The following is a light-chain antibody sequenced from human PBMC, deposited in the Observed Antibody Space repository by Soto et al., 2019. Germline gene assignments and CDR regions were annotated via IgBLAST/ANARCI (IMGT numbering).Light chain of an antibody. Sequence: QSALTQPASVSGSPGQSITISCTGTSSDVGGYNFVSWYQHHPGKAPKLMIYDVSNRPSGVSNRFSGSKSANTASLTISGLQAEDEADYYCSSYTSSDTLVFGGGTKVTVL. CDR3: SSYTSSDTLV. J-gene: IGLJ2*01. CDR1: SSDVGGYNF. V-gene: IGLV2-14*03. CDR2: DVS.